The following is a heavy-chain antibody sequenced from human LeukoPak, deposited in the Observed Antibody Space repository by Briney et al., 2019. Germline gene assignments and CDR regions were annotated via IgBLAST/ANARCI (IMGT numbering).Heavy chain of an antibody. CDR2: ISYDGSNK. V-gene: IGHV3-30-3*01. Sequence: TGGSLRLSCAASGFTFSSYAMHWVRQAPGKGLEWVAVISYDGSNKYYADSVKGRFTISRDNSKNTLYLQMNSLRAEDTAVYYCSKGGGIAAAGPDSINNYYYYGMDVWGQGTTVTVSS. CDR3: SKGGGIAAAGPDSINNYYYYGMDV. J-gene: IGHJ6*02. D-gene: IGHD6-13*01. CDR1: GFTFSSYA.